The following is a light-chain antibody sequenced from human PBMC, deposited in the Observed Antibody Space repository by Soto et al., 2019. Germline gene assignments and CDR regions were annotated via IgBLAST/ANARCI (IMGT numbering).Light chain of an antibody. CDR3: SSYTDSPTLEV. CDR2: EVT. CDR1: SSDVGAYNY. V-gene: IGLV2-14*01. J-gene: IGLJ1*01. Sequence: QSALTQPASVSGSPGQSITISCTGTSSDVGAYNYVSWYQQYPGKAPQLMIYEVTNRPSGVSNRFSGSKSGNTASLTISGLQAEDEADYYCSSYTDSPTLEVFGTGTKVTGL.